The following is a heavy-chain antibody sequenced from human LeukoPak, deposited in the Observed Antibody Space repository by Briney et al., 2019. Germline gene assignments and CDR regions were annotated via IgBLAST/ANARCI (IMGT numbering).Heavy chain of an antibody. Sequence: PGGSLRLSCAASGFTFSSYGMHWVRQAPGKGLEWVAVISYDGSNKYYADSVKGRFTISRGNSKNTLYLQMNSLRAEDTAVYYCAKERGYSYGYLGYFDYWGQGTLVTVSS. CDR1: GFTFSSYG. CDR2: ISYDGSNK. D-gene: IGHD5-18*01. CDR3: AKERGYSYGYLGYFDY. J-gene: IGHJ4*02. V-gene: IGHV3-30*18.